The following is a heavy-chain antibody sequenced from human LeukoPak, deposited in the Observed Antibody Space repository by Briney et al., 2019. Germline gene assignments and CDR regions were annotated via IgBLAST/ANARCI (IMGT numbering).Heavy chain of an antibody. D-gene: IGHD3-16*01. CDR2: ISYDGSSK. Sequence: GRSLRLSCAASGFTFSSYAMHWVRQAPGKGLEWVAVISYDGSSKYYADSVKGRFTISRDNSKNTLYLQMNSLRAEDTAVYYCANRGSYWGQGTLVTVSS. J-gene: IGHJ4*02. CDR1: GFTFSSYA. CDR3: ANRGSY. V-gene: IGHV3-30-3*01.